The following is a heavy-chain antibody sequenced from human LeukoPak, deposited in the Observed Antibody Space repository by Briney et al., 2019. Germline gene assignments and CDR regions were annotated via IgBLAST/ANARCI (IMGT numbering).Heavy chain of an antibody. V-gene: IGHV1-69*04. J-gene: IGHJ5*02. CDR2: IIPIHGIA. CDR1: GYTFTSYD. D-gene: IGHD2-2*01. Sequence: SVKVSCKASGYTFTSYDISWVRQAPGQGLEWMGRIIPIHGIANYAQKFQGRVTITADKSTSRAYMELSSLTYEDTAVYYCARGNLYCSSTSCYSGWFDPWGQGTLVTVSS. CDR3: ARGNLYCSSTSCYSGWFDP.